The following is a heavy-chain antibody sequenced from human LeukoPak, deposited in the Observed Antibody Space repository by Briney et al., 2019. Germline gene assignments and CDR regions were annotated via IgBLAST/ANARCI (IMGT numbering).Heavy chain of an antibody. Sequence: PSETLSLTYTVSGGSISSYYWRWTRQPPAKGLECIGYIQYSGSTNYNPSLKSRVTISVDTSKNQFSLKLSSVTAADTAVYYCARRSSCYFDYWGQGTLVTVSS. CDR1: GGSISSYY. V-gene: IGHV4-59*08. CDR3: ARRSSCYFDY. J-gene: IGHJ4*02. CDR2: IQYSGST.